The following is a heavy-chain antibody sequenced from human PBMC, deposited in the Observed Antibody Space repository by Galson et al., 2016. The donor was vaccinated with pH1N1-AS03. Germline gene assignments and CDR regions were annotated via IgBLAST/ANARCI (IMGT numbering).Heavy chain of an antibody. CDR2: MDPTGRR. D-gene: IGHD3-10*01. Sequence: LSLTCRVSGGSLSGYFWTWIRQPAGKGLEWIGRMDPTGRRNYKSSLESRVSMSVDTSKNEISLRLTSVTAADTAVYYCTRESSGLGRGLDYWGRGTTVTVSS. V-gene: IGHV4-4*07. CDR1: GGSLSGYF. CDR3: TRESSGLGRGLDY. J-gene: IGHJ4*03.